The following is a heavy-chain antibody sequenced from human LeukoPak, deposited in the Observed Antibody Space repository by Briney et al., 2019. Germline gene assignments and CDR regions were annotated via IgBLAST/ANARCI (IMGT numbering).Heavy chain of an antibody. CDR3: ARGESSYCSGGCYFAS. D-gene: IGHD2-21*02. CDR2: IKPDGSEK. CDR1: GFTFSRHW. J-gene: IGHJ5*01. Sequence: GGSLRLSCAASGFTFSRHWMAWVRQAPGKGLEWVANIKPDGSEKYYVGPVKGRFTISRDNTKNSLYLQMNSLRAEDTAMYYCARGESSYCSGGCYFASWGRGTLVTISS. V-gene: IGHV3-7*01.